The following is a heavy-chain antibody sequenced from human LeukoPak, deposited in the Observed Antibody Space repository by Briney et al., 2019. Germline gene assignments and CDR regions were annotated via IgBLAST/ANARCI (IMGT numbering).Heavy chain of an antibody. D-gene: IGHD3-3*01. V-gene: IGHV4-4*07. CDR1: GGSISSYY. CDR3: ARETRRNPFCYYYYMDV. Sequence: SETLSLTCAVSGGSISSYYWSWIRQPAGKGLEWIGRIYTSGSTNYNPSLKSRVTMSVDTSKNQFSLKLSSVTAADTAVYYCARETRRNPFCYYYYMDVWGKGTTVTISS. CDR2: IYTSGST. J-gene: IGHJ6*03.